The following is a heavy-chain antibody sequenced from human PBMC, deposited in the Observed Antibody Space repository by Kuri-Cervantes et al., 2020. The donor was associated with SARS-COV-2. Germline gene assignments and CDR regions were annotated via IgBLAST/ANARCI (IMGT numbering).Heavy chain of an antibody. J-gene: IGHJ4*02. D-gene: IGHD5-24*01. CDR2: IKQDGSEK. V-gene: IGHV3-7*01. CDR3: ARLQHRDGDRSY. CDR1: GFTFSSYW. Sequence: GESLKISCAASGFTFSSYWMSWVRQAPGKGLEWVANIKQDGSEKYYADSLRGRFTISRDNFKKTLFLQLDNLRAEDTAVYYCARLQHRDGDRSYWGQGTLVTVSS.